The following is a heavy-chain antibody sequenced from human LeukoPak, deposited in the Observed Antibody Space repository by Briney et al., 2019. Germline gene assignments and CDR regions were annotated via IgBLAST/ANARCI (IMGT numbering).Heavy chain of an antibody. CDR2: INHSGST. J-gene: IGHJ3*02. D-gene: IGHD3-3*01. CDR3: ARGRSKGYDFWSGYYMGNAGAFDI. V-gene: IGHV4-34*01. CDR1: GGSFSGYY. Sequence: PSETLSLTCAVYGGSFSGYYWSWIRQPPGKGLEWIGEINHSGSTNYNPSLKSRVTISVDTSKNQFSLKLSSVTAADTAVYYCARGRSKGYDFWSGYYMGNAGAFDIWGQGTMVTVSS.